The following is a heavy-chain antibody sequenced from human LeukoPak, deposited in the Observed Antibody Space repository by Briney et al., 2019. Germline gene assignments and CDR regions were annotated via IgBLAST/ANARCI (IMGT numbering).Heavy chain of an antibody. D-gene: IGHD3-10*01. Sequence: PGGSLRLSCTASGFTFSRYWMHWVRHAPAQGLGWVSRINSDGSSTSYADSVRGRFTISRDNAKNTLYLQMNSLRAGDTAVYYCAKDFGELASYYMDAWGKGTTVTVSS. CDR2: INSDGSST. CDR3: AKDFGELASYYMDA. CDR1: GFTFSRYW. J-gene: IGHJ6*03. V-gene: IGHV3-74*01.